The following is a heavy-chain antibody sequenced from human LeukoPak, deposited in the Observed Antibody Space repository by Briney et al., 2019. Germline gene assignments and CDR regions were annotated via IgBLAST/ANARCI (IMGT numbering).Heavy chain of an antibody. CDR3: ARDRHPSSGVRDFYGAFDI. CDR2: IIPIFGTA. J-gene: IGHJ3*02. V-gene: IGHV1-69*13. D-gene: IGHD2/OR15-2a*01. CDR1: GGTFSSYA. Sequence: ASVKVSCKASGGTFSSYAISWVRQAPGQGLEWMGGIIPIFGTANYAQKFQGRVTITADESTSTAYTELSSLRSEDTAVYYCARDRHPSSGVRDFYGAFDIWGQGTMVTVSS.